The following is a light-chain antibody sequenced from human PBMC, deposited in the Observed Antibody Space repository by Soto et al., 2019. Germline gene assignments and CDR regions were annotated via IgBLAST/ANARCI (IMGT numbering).Light chain of an antibody. Sequence: QSVLTQPPSVSGAPGQRVTISCTGSSSNIGAGYDVHWYQQLPGTAPKLLIYGNSNRPSGVPDRFSGSKSGTSASLAITGLQAEDEADYYCQSYDSSRRVFGGWTKLTVL. CDR3: QSYDSSRRV. V-gene: IGLV1-40*01. J-gene: IGLJ2*01. CDR2: GNS. CDR1: SSNIGAGYD.